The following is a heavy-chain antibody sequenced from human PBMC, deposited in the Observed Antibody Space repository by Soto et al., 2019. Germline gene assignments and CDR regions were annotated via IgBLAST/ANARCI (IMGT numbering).Heavy chain of an antibody. Sequence: PGGSLRLSCAASGFPFSSYGMHWVRQAPGKGLEWVAVIWYDGSNKYYADSVKGRFTISRDNSKNTLYLQMNSLRAEDTAVYYCARDGSPSTAMMNGGETRLQIKNYYFDYWGQGTLVTVPQ. CDR3: ARDGSPSTAMMNGGETRLQIKNYYFDY. J-gene: IGHJ4*02. CDR2: IWYDGSNK. D-gene: IGHD5-18*01. V-gene: IGHV3-33*01. CDR1: GFPFSSYG.